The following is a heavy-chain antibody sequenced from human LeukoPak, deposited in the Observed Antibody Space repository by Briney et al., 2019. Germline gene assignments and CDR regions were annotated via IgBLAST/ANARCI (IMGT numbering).Heavy chain of an antibody. V-gene: IGHV4-39*07. CDR1: GGSISSSSYY. CDR2: IYYSGST. Sequence: SETLSLTCTVSGGSISSSSYYWGWIRQPPGKGLEWIGSIYYSGSTNYNPSLKSRVTMSVDTSKNQFSLKLSSVTAADTAVYYCARDGSYYYDSRIFDYWGQGTLVTVSS. J-gene: IGHJ4*02. CDR3: ARDGSYYYDSRIFDY. D-gene: IGHD3-22*01.